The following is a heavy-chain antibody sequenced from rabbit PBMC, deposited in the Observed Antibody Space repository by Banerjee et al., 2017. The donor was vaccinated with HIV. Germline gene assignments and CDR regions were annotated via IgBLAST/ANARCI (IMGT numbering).Heavy chain of an antibody. Sequence: QSLEESGGDLVKPEGSLTLTCTASGFSFTSNAMCWVRQAPGKGLEWIGCIDTGSGGTYYANWAKGRFTISKTSSTTVTLQMTSLTAADTATYFCARDMYSSGYYMEYYFNLWGPGTLVTVS. V-gene: IGHV1S40*01. CDR3: ARDMYSSGYYMEYYFNL. J-gene: IGHJ4*01. CDR1: GFSFTSNA. D-gene: IGHD1-1*01. CDR2: IDTGSGGT.